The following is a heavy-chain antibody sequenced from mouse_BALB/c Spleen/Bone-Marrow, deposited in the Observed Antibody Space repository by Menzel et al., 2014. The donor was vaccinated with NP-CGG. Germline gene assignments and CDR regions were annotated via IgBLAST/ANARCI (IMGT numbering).Heavy chain of an antibody. Sequence: QVQLQQSGAELVRPGASVKLSCKASGYSFTNYWMNWVEQSPGQGLEWIGMIHPSDSETRLNQKFKDKATLTVDTSSSTAYTQLSRPTSDDSAVYYCARFGNYEGFAYWRQGTLVTVSA. CDR3: ARFGNYEGFAY. CDR1: GYSFTNYW. J-gene: IGHJ3*01. D-gene: IGHD2-1*01. V-gene: IGHV1S82*01. CDR2: IHPSDSET.